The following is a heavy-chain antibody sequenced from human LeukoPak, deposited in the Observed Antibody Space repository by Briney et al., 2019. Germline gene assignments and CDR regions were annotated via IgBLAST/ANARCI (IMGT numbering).Heavy chain of an antibody. CDR2: IYTSGIT. V-gene: IGHV4-4*09. CDR3: ARFSYGHVGYFDY. D-gene: IGHD5-18*01. CDR1: GYSISRGYY. J-gene: IGHJ4*02. Sequence: SETLSLTCSVSGYSISRGYYWNWIRPPPGKRLEWIGYIYTSGITNYNPSLKSRVTISVDTSKKQFSLKLSSVTAADTAVYYCARFSYGHVGYFDYWGQGTLVTVSS.